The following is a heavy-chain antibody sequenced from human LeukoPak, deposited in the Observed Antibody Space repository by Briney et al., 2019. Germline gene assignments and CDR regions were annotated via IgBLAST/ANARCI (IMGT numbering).Heavy chain of an antibody. J-gene: IGHJ6*02. CDR3: ARGGSRLPAANSSSYGMDV. Sequence: ASVNVSCKASGYTFTSYDINWVRQATGQGLEWMGWMNPNSGNTGYAQKFQGRVTMTRNTSISTAYMELSSLRSEDTAVYYCARGGSRLPAANSSSYGMDVWAKGPRSPPP. CDR1: GYTFTSYD. V-gene: IGHV1-8*01. D-gene: IGHD2-2*01. CDR2: MNPNSGNT.